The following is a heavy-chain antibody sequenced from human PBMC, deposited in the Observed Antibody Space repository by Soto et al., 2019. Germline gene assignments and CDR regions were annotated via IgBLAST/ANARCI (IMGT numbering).Heavy chain of an antibody. J-gene: IGHJ6*02. V-gene: IGHV3-74*01. CDR2: INSDGSST. CDR3: ARAVGAMNYYYYYGMDV. Sequence: GTLRLSCAASGFTFSSYWMHWVRQAPGKGLVWVSRINSDGSSTSYADSVKGRFTISRDNAKNTLYLQMNSLRAEDTAVYYCARAVGAMNYYYYYGMDVWGQGTTVTAP. CDR1: GFTFSSYW. D-gene: IGHD1-26*01.